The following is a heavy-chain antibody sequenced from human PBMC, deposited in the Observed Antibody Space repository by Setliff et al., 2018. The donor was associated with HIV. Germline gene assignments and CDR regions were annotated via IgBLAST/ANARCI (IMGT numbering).Heavy chain of an antibody. V-gene: IGHV3-7*03. Sequence: GGSLRLSCAASGFTFSSYWMSWVRQAPGKGLEWVATIKQDGSEKSYVDSVKGRFTISRDNGKNSLYLQMNSLRAEDTAVYYCARFYYYDSGSYLYGGQGTLVTVSS. J-gene: IGHJ4*02. D-gene: IGHD3-10*01. CDR3: ARFYYYDSGSYLY. CDR2: IKQDGSEK. CDR1: GFTFSSYW.